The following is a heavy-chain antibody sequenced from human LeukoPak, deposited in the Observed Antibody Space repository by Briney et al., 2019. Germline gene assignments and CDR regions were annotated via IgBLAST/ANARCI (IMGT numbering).Heavy chain of an antibody. J-gene: IGHJ4*02. CDR1: GFTFSSYA. CDR2: ISYDGSSK. Sequence: PGGSLRLSCAASGFTFSSYAMNWVRQAPGKGLEWVAVISYDGSSKYYADSVKGRFTISRDNSKNTLYLQMNSLRAEDTAVYYCASGYSGYDWGLDYWGQGTLVTVSS. CDR3: ASGYSGYDWGLDY. V-gene: IGHV3-30*04. D-gene: IGHD5-12*01.